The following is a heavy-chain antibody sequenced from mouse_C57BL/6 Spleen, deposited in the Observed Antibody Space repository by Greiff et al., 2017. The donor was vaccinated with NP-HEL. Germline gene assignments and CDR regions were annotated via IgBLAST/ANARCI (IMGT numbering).Heavy chain of an antibody. CDR2: IHPSDSDT. CDR1: GYTFTSYW. V-gene: IGHV1-74*01. CDR3: AISVGSSYGFDY. J-gene: IGHJ2*01. Sequence: QVQLQQPGAELVKPGASVKVSCKASGYTFTSYWMHWVKQRPGQGLEWIGRIHPSDSDTNYNQKFKGKATLTVDKSSSTAYMPLSSLTSEDSAVYYCAISVGSSYGFDYWGQGTTLTVSS. D-gene: IGHD1-1*01.